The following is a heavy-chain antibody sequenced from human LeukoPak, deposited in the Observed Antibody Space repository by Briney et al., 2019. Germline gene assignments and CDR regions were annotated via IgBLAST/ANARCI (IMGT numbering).Heavy chain of an antibody. Sequence: PGGSLRLSCAASGFTFSTYGIHWVRQAPGKGLEWVAFTRYDGSNEYYADSVKGRFTISRDNSKNTLYLQMNSLRAEDTALYYCAKDAGIQLWSTTLDYWGQGTLVTVSS. CDR1: GFTFSTYG. J-gene: IGHJ4*02. CDR2: TRYDGSNE. D-gene: IGHD5-18*01. CDR3: AKDAGIQLWSTTLDY. V-gene: IGHV3-30*02.